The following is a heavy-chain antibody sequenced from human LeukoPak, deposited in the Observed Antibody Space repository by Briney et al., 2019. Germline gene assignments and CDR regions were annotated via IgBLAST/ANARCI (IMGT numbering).Heavy chain of an antibody. CDR3: AGNSAMGSHDY. J-gene: IGHJ4*02. CDR1: GGSISSCSYY. V-gene: IGHV4-61*02. D-gene: IGHD2-21*01. CDR2: NYGSGST. Sequence: SETLSLTCTVSGGSISSCSYYWSWIGQPAGKGLEWIGRNYGSGSTYYNPSLNSRVTISVDPSQNQSSLKLSSVTAANTAVYYCAGNSAMGSHDYWGQGTLVTVSS.